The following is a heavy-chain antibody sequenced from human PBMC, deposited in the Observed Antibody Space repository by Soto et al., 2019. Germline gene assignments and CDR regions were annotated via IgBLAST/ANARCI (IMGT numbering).Heavy chain of an antibody. V-gene: IGHV3-23*01. D-gene: IGHD5-18*01. J-gene: IGHJ5*02. CDR1: GFTFSSYA. Sequence: XVSLRLSCAASGFTFSSYAMSWVRQAPGKGLEWVSAISGSGGSTYYADSVKGRFTISRDNSKNTLYLQMNSLRAEATAVYYCAKDTAMALSWGQGTLVTVSS. CDR3: AKDTAMALS. CDR2: ISGSGGST.